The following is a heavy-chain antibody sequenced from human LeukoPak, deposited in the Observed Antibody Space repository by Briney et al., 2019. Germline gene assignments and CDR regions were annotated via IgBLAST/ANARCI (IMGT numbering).Heavy chain of an antibody. CDR2: IESKTDGGTT. CDR3: TTYGSGRKFDY. Sequence: PVGSLRLSCAASGFSFSDAWMSWVRQIPGKGLEWVGRIESKTDGGTTDYAAPVKGRFTISRDDSTNTLYLQMNSLKSEDTAVYYCTTYGSGRKFDYWGQGILVTVSS. J-gene: IGHJ4*02. D-gene: IGHD3-10*01. V-gene: IGHV3-15*04. CDR1: GFSFSDAW.